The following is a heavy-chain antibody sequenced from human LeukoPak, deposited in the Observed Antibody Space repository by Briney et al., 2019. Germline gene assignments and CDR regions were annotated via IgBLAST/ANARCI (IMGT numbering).Heavy chain of an antibody. CDR1: GGSISSYY. CDR3: ARDGSVRGMDV. CDR2: IYYSGST. Sequence: NPSETLSLTCTVSGGSISSYYWSWIRQPPGKGLEWIGYIYYSGSTNYNPSLKSRVTISVDTSKNQFSLKLSSVTAADTAVYYCARDGSVRGMDVWGQGATVTVSS. V-gene: IGHV4-59*12. D-gene: IGHD1-26*01. J-gene: IGHJ6*02.